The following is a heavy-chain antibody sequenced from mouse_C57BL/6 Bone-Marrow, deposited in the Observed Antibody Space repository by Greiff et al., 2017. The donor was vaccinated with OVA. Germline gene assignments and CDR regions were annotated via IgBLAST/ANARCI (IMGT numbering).Heavy chain of an antibody. D-gene: IGHD1-1*01. CDR1: GYTFTSYT. Sequence: VMLVESGAELARPGASVKMSCKASGYTFTSYTMHWVKQRPGQGLEWIGYINPSSGYTKYNQKFKDKATLTADKSSSTAYMQLSSLTSEDSAVYYCARKGYGSSSAWFAYWGQGTLVTVSA. CDR3: ARKGYGSSSAWFAY. J-gene: IGHJ3*01. V-gene: IGHV1-4*01. CDR2: INPSSGYT.